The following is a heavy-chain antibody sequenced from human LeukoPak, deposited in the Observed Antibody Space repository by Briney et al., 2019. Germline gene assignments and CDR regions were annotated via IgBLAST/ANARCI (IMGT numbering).Heavy chain of an antibody. CDR3: ANWPSFSVHA. D-gene: IGHD6-25*01. Sequence: PGGSLRLSCAASGFTFSGSGMNWVRQAPGKGLEWVSGMSDNGRSIYYADSVKGRFAISRDNLKKTLYLDMNSLRGEDTAVYYCANWPSFSVHAWGRGTPVTVSS. CDR2: MSDNGRSI. CDR1: GFTFSGSG. J-gene: IGHJ5*02. V-gene: IGHV3-23*01.